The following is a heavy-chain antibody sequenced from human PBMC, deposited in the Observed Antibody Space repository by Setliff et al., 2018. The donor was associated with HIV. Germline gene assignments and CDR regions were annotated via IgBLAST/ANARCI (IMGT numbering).Heavy chain of an antibody. D-gene: IGHD3-10*01. CDR3: LGESSAAFDI. CDR2: ITSTGINI. CDR1: GFTFSNYN. V-gene: IGHV3-48*01. J-gene: IGHJ3*02. Sequence: LRLSCAASGFTFSNYNMNWVRQAPGKGLEWISFITSTGINIYYTDSVKGRFTVSRDNARNSLYLQMDSLRVEDTAVYYCLGESSAAFDIWGQGTMVTVSS.